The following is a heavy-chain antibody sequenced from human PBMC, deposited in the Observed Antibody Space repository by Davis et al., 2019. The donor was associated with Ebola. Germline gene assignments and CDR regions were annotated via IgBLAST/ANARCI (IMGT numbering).Heavy chain of an antibody. CDR1: GYTFTSYY. J-gene: IGHJ3*02. V-gene: IGHV1-46*01. D-gene: IGHD5-18*01. CDR2: INPSGGST. Sequence: ASVKVSCKASGYTFTSYYMHWVRQAPGQGLEWMGIINPSGGSTSYAQKFQGRVTMTRDTSTSTVYMELSSLRSEDTAVYYCARDLSVDTAIHDAFDIWGQGTMVTVSS. CDR3: ARDLSVDTAIHDAFDI.